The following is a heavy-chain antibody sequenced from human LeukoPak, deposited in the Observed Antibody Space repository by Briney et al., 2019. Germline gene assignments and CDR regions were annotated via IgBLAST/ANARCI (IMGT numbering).Heavy chain of an antibody. CDR2: IRGSGGGT. D-gene: IGHD4-17*01. CDR3: GRDPNGDYVGAFDM. J-gene: IGHJ3*02. CDR1: GFTFSKYA. V-gene: IGHV3-23*01. Sequence: GGSLRLSRAASGFTFSKYAMIWVRQAPGRGLEWVSAIRGSGGGTLYADTVKDRFTISRDNSKNTLYLQMNTLRAEDTAVYYCGRDPNGDYVGAFDMWGQGTVVTVSS.